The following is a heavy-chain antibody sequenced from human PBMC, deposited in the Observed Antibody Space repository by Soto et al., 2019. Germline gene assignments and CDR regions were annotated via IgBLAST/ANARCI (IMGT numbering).Heavy chain of an antibody. CDR1: GFTFSTYG. CDR3: AKVIRADSTSSNFYYYSGLDV. CDR2: ISHTGINK. Sequence: QVQLVESGGGVVQPGRSLRLSCAASGFTFSTYGMHLVRQVPGKGLEWLAVISHTGINKYYADSVKGRFTISRDNSRDTLFLQMNSLRGDDTAIYYCAKVIRADSTSSNFYYYSGLDVWGQGTTVTVSS. D-gene: IGHD6-6*01. V-gene: IGHV3-30*18. J-gene: IGHJ6*02.